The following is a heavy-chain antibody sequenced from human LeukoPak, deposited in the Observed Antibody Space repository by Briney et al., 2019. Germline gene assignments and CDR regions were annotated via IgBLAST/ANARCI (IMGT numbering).Heavy chain of an antibody. CDR3: AKTGYYYASGSYYNFDY. D-gene: IGHD3-10*01. V-gene: IGHV3-23*01. J-gene: IGHJ4*02. CDR1: GFTFSSYA. CDR2: ISGSGGST. Sequence: PGGSLRLSCAASGFTFSSYAMSWVRQAPGKGLEWVSAISGSGGSTYYADSVKGRFTISKDNSKNTLYLQMNGLRAEDTAVYYCAKTGYYYASGSYYNFDYWGQGTLVTVSS.